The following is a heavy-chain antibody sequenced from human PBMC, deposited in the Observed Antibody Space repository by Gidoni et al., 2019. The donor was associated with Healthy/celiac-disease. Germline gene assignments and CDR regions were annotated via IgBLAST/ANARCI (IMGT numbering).Heavy chain of an antibody. CDR3: ARVAPLYSSSYDY. J-gene: IGHJ4*02. CDR2: ISGSGSTI. Sequence: EVQLVESGGGLVQPGGSLRLSCAASGFTFSSYEMNWVRQAPGKGLEWVSYISGSGSTIYYADSVKGRFTISRDNAKNSLYLQMNSLRAEDTAVYYCARVAPLYSSSYDYWGQGTLVTVSS. CDR1: GFTFSSYE. D-gene: IGHD6-6*01. V-gene: IGHV3-48*03.